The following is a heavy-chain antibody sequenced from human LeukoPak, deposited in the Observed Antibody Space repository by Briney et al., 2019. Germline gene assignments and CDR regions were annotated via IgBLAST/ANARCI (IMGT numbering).Heavy chain of an antibody. Sequence: PSETLSLTCTVSGDSISRSSYYWGWIRQPPGKGLEWIGSIYYGGSTYYNPSLKSRVTISIDTSKNQFSLRLSSVTAAETAVYYCAKGRSIDYFDNWGQGTLVTVSS. D-gene: IGHD2-21*01. V-gene: IGHV4-39*01. CDR1: GDSISRSSYY. CDR2: IYYGGST. J-gene: IGHJ4*02. CDR3: AKGRSIDYFDN.